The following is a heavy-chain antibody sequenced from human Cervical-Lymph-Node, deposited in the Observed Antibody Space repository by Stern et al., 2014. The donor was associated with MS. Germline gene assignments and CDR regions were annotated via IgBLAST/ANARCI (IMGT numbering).Heavy chain of an antibody. Sequence: VHLVESGPGLVKPSETLSLTCAVSGDSISSYTHYWAWIRQPPGKGLEWIGSVYYSGATYYHPSLKSPVTISVDTSTNHFSLGLTSVTAADTAVYYCAKHACTGAACPFDLWGQGTLVTVSS. D-gene: IGHD2-8*02. CDR3: AKHACTGAACPFDL. V-gene: IGHV4-39*01. CDR1: GDSISSYTHY. CDR2: VYYSGAT. J-gene: IGHJ4*02.